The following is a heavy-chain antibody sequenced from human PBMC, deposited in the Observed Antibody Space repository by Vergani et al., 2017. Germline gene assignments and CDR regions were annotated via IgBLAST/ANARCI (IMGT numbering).Heavy chain of an antibody. V-gene: IGHV1-69*01. CDR3: ARSLPIVVVPAAPFDY. CDR1: GGTFSSYA. CDR2: IIPIFGTA. D-gene: IGHD2-2*01. J-gene: IGHJ4*02. Sequence: VSCKASGGTFSSYAISWVRQAPGQGLEWMGGIIPIFGTANYAQKFQGRVTITADESTSTAYMELSSLRSEDTAVYYCARSLPIVVVPAAPFDYWGQGTLVTVSS.